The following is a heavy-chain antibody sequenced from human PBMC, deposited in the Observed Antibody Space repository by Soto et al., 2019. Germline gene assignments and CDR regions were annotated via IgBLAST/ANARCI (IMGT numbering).Heavy chain of an antibody. V-gene: IGHV3-23*01. Sequence: PGGSLRLSCVASGFTFSSSALSWVRQAPGKGLEWLSGISASGDSRYSGDSVKGQFTIFRDNSKNTLFLQMNNLRSEDTAVYYCAKRDDTGRFFFDYWGQGTLVTVSS. CDR1: GFTFSSSA. D-gene: IGHD1-1*01. CDR2: ISASGDSR. J-gene: IGHJ4*02. CDR3: AKRDDTGRFFFDY.